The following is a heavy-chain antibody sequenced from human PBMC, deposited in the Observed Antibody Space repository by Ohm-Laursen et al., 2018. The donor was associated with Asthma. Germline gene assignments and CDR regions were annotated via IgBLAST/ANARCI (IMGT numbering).Heavy chain of an antibody. D-gene: IGHD5-18*01. J-gene: IGHJ6*02. CDR1: GFTFSSYG. CDR2: ISYDGSNK. CDR3: ASLFWRGMSGRGYSYGSSGMDV. V-gene: IGHV3-30*03. Sequence: SLRLSCAASGFTFSSYGMHWVRQAPGKGLEWVAVISYDGSNKYYADSVKGRFTISRDNSKNKLYLQMNSLRAEDTTVYYCASLFWRGMSGRGYSYGSSGMDVWGQGTTVTVSS.